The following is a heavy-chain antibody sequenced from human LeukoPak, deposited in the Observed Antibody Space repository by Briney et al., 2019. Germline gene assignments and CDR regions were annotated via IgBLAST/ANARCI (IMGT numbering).Heavy chain of an antibody. CDR3: VRGDLRLPRSTPDC. CDR1: GLTFRTHS. Sequence: PGGSLRLSCTVSGLTFRTHSMNWVRQVPGKGLEWLSFLRHDSSENHYADSVRGRFTISRDNAMNTLYLQMNSLRGEDTAVYYCVRGDLRLPRSTPDCWGQGTLVTVSS. V-gene: IGHV3-21*05. J-gene: IGHJ4*02. D-gene: IGHD5/OR15-5a*01. CDR2: LRHDSSEN.